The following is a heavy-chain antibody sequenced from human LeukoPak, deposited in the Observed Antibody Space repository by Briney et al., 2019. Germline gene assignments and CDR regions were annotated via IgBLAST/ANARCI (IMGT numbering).Heavy chain of an antibody. D-gene: IGHD4-23*01. CDR2: INHSGST. V-gene: IGHV4-34*01. CDR1: GVSFSGYY. CDR3: ARGVGYGGNSGYYYYYMDV. Sequence: SETPSLTCAVYGVSFSGYYWSWIRQPPGKGLEWIGEINHSGSTNYNPSLKSRVTISVDTSKNQFSLKLSSVTAADTAVYYCARGVGYGGNSGYYYYYMDVWGKGTTVTVSS. J-gene: IGHJ6*03.